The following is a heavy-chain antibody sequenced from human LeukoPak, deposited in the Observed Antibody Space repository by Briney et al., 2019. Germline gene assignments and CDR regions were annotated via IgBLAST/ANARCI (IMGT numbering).Heavy chain of an antibody. CDR2: INAGNGNT. V-gene: IGHV1-3*01. CDR3: ARGYSNYPDAFDV. D-gene: IGHD4-11*01. Sequence: ASVKVSCKASGYTFTSYAMHWVRQAPGQRLEWMGWINAGNGNTKYSQKFQGRVTITADKSTSTAYMELSSLRSEDTAVYYCARGYSNYPDAFDVWGQGTMVTVSS. J-gene: IGHJ3*01. CDR1: GYTFTSYA.